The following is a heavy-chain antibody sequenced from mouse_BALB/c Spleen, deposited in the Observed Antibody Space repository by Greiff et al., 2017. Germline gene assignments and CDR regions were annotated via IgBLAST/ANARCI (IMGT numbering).Heavy chain of an antibody. V-gene: IGHV5-4*02. CDR3: ARAYYGNSWFAY. D-gene: IGHD2-10*01. CDR1: GFTFSDYY. CDR2: ISDGGSYT. Sequence: EVQVVESGGGLVKPGGSLKLSCAASGFTFSDYYMYWVRQTPEKRLEWVATISDGGSYTYYPDSVKGRFTISRDNAKNNLYLQMSSLKSEDTAMYYCARAYYGNSWFAYWGQGTLVTVSA. J-gene: IGHJ3*01.